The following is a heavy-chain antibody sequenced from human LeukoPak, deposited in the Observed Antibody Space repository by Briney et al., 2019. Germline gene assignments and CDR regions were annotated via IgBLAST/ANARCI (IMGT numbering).Heavy chain of an antibody. CDR1: RGTFSSYA. V-gene: IGHV1-69*04. CDR3: ARDPHTAMATGYFDY. CDR2: IIPILGIA. J-gene: IGHJ4*02. Sequence: GASVKVSCKASRGTFSSYAISWVRQAPGQGLEWMGRIIPILGIANYAQKFQGRVTITADKPTSTAYMELSSLRSENTAVYYGARDPHTAMATGYFDYWGQGTLVTVSS. D-gene: IGHD5-18*01.